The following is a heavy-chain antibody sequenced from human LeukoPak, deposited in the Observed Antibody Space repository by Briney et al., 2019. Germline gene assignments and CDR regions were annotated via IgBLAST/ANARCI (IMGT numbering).Heavy chain of an antibody. CDR1: SGSISTSNYY. Sequence: TSETLSLTCTVSSGSISTSNYYWGWVRQPPGKALEWIGNIFYSGSTYYSPSLKSRVTISVDKSKNQFSLNLSSVTAADTAVYYCAKDGFERGDDTDYMDVWGKGTTVTVSS. D-gene: IGHD3-22*01. V-gene: IGHV4-39*07. J-gene: IGHJ6*03. CDR2: IFYSGST. CDR3: AKDGFERGDDTDYMDV.